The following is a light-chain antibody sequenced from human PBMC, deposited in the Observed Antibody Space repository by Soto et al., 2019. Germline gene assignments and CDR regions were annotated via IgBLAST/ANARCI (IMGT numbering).Light chain of an antibody. CDR3: CSYAGSYTWV. CDR1: SSDVGDYNY. J-gene: IGLJ3*02. Sequence: QSVLTQPRSVSGSPGQSVTISCTGTSSDVGDYNYVSWYQQHPGKAPKLLIYAVNMRPSGVPDPFSGSTSGNTASLTISGLQAEDEADYSCCSYAGSYTWVFGGGTKLTVL. CDR2: AVN. V-gene: IGLV2-11*01.